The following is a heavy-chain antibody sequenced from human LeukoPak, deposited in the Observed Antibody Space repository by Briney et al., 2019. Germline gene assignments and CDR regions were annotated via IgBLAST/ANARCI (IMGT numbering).Heavy chain of an antibody. J-gene: IGHJ4*02. V-gene: IGHV3-30*03. D-gene: IGHD2-2*01. CDR1: GFSFSSFG. Sequence: QAGGSLRLSCAASGFSFSSFGMHWVRQAPGKGLEWVAVISYDGSNKYYADSVKGRFTISRDNSNNTLYLHMNSLRPEDTAVYYCARWNVVQDYWGQGTLVTVSS. CDR3: ARWNVVQDY. CDR2: ISYDGSNK.